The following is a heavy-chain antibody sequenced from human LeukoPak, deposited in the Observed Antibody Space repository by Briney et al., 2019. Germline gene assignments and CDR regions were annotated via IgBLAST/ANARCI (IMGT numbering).Heavy chain of an antibody. CDR3: ARDYGTGYGWFDP. D-gene: IGHD7-27*01. V-gene: IGHV4-30-2*01. CDR2: IYHSGST. J-gene: IGHJ5*02. CDR1: GGSISSGGYS. Sequence: PSQTLSLTCAVSGGSISSGGYSWSWIRQPPGKGLEWTGYIYHSGSTYYNPSLKSRVTISVDRSKNQFSLKLSSVTAADTAVYYCARDYGTGYGWFDPWGQGTLVTVSS.